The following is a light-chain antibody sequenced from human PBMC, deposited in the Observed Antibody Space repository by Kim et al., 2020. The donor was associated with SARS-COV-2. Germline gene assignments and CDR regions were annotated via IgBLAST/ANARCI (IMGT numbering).Light chain of an antibody. CDR1: QRVSSSY. J-gene: IGKJ1*01. V-gene: IGKV3-20*01. Sequence: EIVLTQSPGTLSLSPGERATLSCRASQRVSSSYLAWYQQKPGQAPNLLIYGASSRATGIPDRFSGSGSGTDFTLTISRLEPEDFAVYYCQQYGSSPPTFGQGTKVDIK. CDR2: GAS. CDR3: QQYGSSPPT.